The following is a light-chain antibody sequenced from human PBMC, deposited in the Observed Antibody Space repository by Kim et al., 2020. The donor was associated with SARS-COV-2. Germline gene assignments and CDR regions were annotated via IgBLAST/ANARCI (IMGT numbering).Light chain of an antibody. Sequence: DIQMTQSPSSLSASVGDKVTITCRASQSISSYLNWYQQKPGKAPKLLIYDASSLQSGVPSRFSGSGSGTDFTLTISSLQPEDVATYYCQQSYSTPQTFGQGTKVDIK. CDR3: QQSYSTPQT. CDR1: QSISSY. V-gene: IGKV1-39*01. J-gene: IGKJ1*01. CDR2: DAS.